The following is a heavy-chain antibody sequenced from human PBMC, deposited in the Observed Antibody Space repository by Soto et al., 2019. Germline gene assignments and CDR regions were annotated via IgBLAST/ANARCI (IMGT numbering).Heavy chain of an antibody. Sequence: QVQLVQSGDEVRKPGSSVKVSCKASGYIFVNYSIAWVRQAHGQGLEWMGWISPYSGTTHYPSKVQGRLTMTSDTSTSTAYMDLGSPTSDDTAVYYCAMVDNYVTPTPQDVWGQGTTVTVSS. CDR2: ISPYSGTT. CDR1: GYIFVNYS. D-gene: IGHD3-16*01. J-gene: IGHJ6*02. CDR3: AMVDNYVTPTPQDV. V-gene: IGHV1-18*01.